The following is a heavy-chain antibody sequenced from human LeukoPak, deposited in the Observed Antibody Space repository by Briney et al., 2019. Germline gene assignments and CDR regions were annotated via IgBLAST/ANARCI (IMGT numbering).Heavy chain of an antibody. CDR2: INPNSGGT. Sequence: GASVKVSCKASGYTFTGYYMHWVRQAPGQGLEWMGWINPNSGGTNYAQKFQGRVTMTRDTSISTAYMELSRLRSDDTAVYYCARGYSHYDYVWGSYRSDLYYYYMDVWGKGTTVTVSS. D-gene: IGHD3-16*02. CDR1: GYTFTGYY. J-gene: IGHJ6*03. CDR3: ARGYSHYDYVWGSYRSDLYYYYMDV. V-gene: IGHV1-2*02.